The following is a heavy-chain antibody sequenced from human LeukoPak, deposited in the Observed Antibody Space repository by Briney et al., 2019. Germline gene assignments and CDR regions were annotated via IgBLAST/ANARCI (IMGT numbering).Heavy chain of an antibody. CDR2: ISRSGSTI. Sequence: GGSLRLSCAASGFTFSSYEMNWVRQAPGKGLEWVSYISRSGSTIYYADSVKGRFTISRDNAKNSLYLQMNSLRAEDTAVYYCARGNPFLGYWGQGTLVTVSS. CDR1: GFTFSSYE. V-gene: IGHV3-48*03. D-gene: IGHD1-14*01. CDR3: ARGNPFLGY. J-gene: IGHJ4*02.